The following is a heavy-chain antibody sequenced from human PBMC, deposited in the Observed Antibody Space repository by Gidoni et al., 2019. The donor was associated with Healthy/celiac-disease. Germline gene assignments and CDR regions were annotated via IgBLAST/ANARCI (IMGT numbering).Heavy chain of an antibody. V-gene: IGHV1-2*04. D-gene: IGHD3-10*01. Sequence: QVQLVQSGAEVKKPGASVKVSCTASGYTFTGYYMHWVRQAPGQGLEWMGWINPNSGGTNYAQKFQGWVTMTRDTSISTAYMELSRLRSDDTAVYYCARDPGYGSGSYPAYFDYWGQGTLVTVSS. CDR1: GYTFTGYY. CDR2: INPNSGGT. J-gene: IGHJ4*02. CDR3: ARDPGYGSGSYPAYFDY.